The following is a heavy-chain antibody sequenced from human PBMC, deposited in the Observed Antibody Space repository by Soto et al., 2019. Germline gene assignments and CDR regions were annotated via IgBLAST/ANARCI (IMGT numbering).Heavy chain of an antibody. CDR1: GFSLSTSGMC. D-gene: IGHD2-15*01. CDR3: ARTGGLGYCSGGSYPHPTYGMDV. J-gene: IGHJ6*02. V-gene: IGHV2-70*01. CDR2: IDWDDDK. Sequence: SGPTLVNPTQTLTLTCTFSGFSLSTSGMCVSWIRQPPGKALEWLALIDWDDDKYYSTSLKTRLTISKDTSKNQVVLTMTNMDPVDTATYYCARTGGLGYCSGGSYPHPTYGMDVWGQGTTVTVSS.